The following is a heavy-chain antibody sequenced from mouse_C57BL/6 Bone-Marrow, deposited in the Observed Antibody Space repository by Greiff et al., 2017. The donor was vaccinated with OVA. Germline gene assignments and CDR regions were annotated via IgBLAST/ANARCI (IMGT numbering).Heavy chain of an antibody. CDR2: ISDGGSYT. Sequence: EVKLVESGGGLVQPGGSLKLSCAASGFTFSSYAMSWVRQTPEKRLEWVATISDGGSYTYYTDNVKGRFTISRDNAKNNLYLQMSHLKSEDTAMYYCARAPDYGYQAWFAYWGQGTLVTVSA. J-gene: IGHJ3*01. V-gene: IGHV5-4*03. CDR3: ARAPDYGYQAWFAY. D-gene: IGHD2-2*01. CDR1: GFTFSSYA.